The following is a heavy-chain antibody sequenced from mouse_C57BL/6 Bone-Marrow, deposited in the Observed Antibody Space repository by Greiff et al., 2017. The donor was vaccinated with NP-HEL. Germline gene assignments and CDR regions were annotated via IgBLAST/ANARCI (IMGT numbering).Heavy chain of an antibody. J-gene: IGHJ3*01. CDR1: GFTFSSYA. Sequence: EVQLQESGGGLVKPGGSLKLSCAASGFTFSSYAMSWVRQTPEKRLEWVATISDGGSYTYYPDNVKGRFTISRDNAKNNLYLQMSHLKSEDTAMYYCARDEGVYDGYYVGFAYWGQGTLVTVSA. CDR3: ARDEGVYDGYYVGFAY. V-gene: IGHV5-4*01. D-gene: IGHD2-3*01. CDR2: ISDGGSYT.